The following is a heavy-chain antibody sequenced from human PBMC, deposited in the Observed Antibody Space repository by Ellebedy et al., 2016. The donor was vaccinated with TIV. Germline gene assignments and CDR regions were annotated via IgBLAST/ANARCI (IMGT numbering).Heavy chain of an antibody. D-gene: IGHD4-17*01. J-gene: IGHJ4*02. CDR1: GFSLSPSGMC. V-gene: IGHV2-70*01. Sequence: SGPTLVXPTQTLTLTCTFSGFSLSPSGMCVTWIRQPPGKALEWLALIRWDDDKYYNTSLKARLTISKDTSNNQVVLSMTNLDPVDTATYYCARMSYGDFGGDLGYWGQGTLVTVSS. CDR3: ARMSYGDFGGDLGY. CDR2: IRWDDDK.